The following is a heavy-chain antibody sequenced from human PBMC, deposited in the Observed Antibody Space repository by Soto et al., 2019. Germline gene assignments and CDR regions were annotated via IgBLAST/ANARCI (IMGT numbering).Heavy chain of an antibody. J-gene: IGHJ3*01. Sequence: ASVKVSCKASGYIFSSYYMHWVRQSPGQGLEWMGLINPSGDSTRYAQKFQGRVIMTRDTPTSTVYMELSSLRSEETAVYYCAREMANDAFDLWGQGTMVTVSS. CDR1: GYIFSSYY. CDR2: INPSGDST. V-gene: IGHV1-46*01. CDR3: AREMANDAFDL.